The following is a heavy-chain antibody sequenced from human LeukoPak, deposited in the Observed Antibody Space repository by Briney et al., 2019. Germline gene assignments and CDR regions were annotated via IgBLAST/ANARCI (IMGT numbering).Heavy chain of an antibody. CDR2: IYYSGST. V-gene: IGHV4-59*12. CDR3: ARGGVGELPFDY. Sequence: SETLSLTCTVSGVSISSYYWSWLRQPPGKGLEWIGYIYYSGSTNYNPSLKSRVTMSVDTPKNQFSLKLSSVTAADTAVYYCARGGVGELPFDYWGQGTLVTVSS. CDR1: GVSISSYY. J-gene: IGHJ4*02. D-gene: IGHD1-26*01.